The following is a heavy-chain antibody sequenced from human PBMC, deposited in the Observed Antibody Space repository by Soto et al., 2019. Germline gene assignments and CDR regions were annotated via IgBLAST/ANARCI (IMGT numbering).Heavy chain of an antibody. J-gene: IGHJ6*02. D-gene: IGHD2-2*01. CDR3: ARSQGSSTSLEIYYYSYYGRDV. Sequence: QVQLVQSGAEVKKPGSSVKVSCKASGGTFSSYAISWVRQAPGQGLEWMGGIIPISDTTNYAQKFQGRVTTTADEAKSTAYMELSSLRSEDTAVYYCARSQGSSTSLEIYYYSYYGRDVWGQGNTVTVSS. V-gene: IGHV1-69*01. CDR2: IIPISDTT. CDR1: GGTFSSYA.